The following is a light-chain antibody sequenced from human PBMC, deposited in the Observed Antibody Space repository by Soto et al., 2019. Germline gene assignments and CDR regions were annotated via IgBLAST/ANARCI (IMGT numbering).Light chain of an antibody. V-gene: IGKV3-20*01. CDR2: SAS. CDR3: QQFNNSPLT. J-gene: IGKJ4*01. CDR1: QSIRNNY. Sequence: EIVLTQSPGTLSLSPGERATLSCRASQSIRNNYVAWYQQKPGETPRLLIHSASSRATGIPDRFSGSGSGTDFTLTISRLEPEDFAVYYCQQFNNSPLTFGGGTKVEIK.